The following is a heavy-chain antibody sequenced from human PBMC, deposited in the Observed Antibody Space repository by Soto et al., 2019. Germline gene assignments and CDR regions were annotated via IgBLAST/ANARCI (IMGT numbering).Heavy chain of an antibody. CDR2: ISYDGSNK. D-gene: IGHD2-2*01. J-gene: IGHJ4*02. CDR3: ARVRVVSCSSTSCYLRGAGIEAAGYYFDY. CDR1: GFTFSSYA. Sequence: GGSLRLSCAASGFTFSSYAMHWVRQAPGKGLEWVAVISYDGSNKYYADSVKGRFTISRDNSKNTLYLQMNSLRAEDTAVYYCARVRVVSCSSTSCYLRGAGIEAAGYYFDYWGQGTLVTVSS. V-gene: IGHV3-30-3*01.